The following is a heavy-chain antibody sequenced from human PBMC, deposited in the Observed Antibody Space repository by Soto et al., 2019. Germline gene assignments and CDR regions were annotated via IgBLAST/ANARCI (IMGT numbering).Heavy chain of an antibody. CDR1: GYTFTSYA. CDR3: AKTREIRGVGPEN. V-gene: IGHV1-3*01. CDR2: INAGNGNT. D-gene: IGHD3-10*01. J-gene: IGHJ4*02. Sequence: ALVKGSCKASGYTFTSYAMHWVRQAPGQRLEWMGWINAGNGNTKYSQKFQGRFTISRDDSKNTMSLQMNSLRADDTAVYYCAKTREIRGVGPENWGQGTLVTVSS.